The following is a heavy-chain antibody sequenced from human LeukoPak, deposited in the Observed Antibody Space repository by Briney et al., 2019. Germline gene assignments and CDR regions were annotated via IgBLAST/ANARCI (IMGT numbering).Heavy chain of an antibody. Sequence: GGSLRLSCAASGLTFSESWMNWVRQAPGKGLEWVANIKQDGSEKNYVDSVKGRITISRDNSKNTLYLQMNSLRAEDTAVYYCAKRAFGGADFWGQGTLVTVSS. J-gene: IGHJ4*02. V-gene: IGHV3-7*03. D-gene: IGHD3-16*01. CDR3: AKRAFGGADF. CDR2: IKQDGSEK. CDR1: GLTFSESW.